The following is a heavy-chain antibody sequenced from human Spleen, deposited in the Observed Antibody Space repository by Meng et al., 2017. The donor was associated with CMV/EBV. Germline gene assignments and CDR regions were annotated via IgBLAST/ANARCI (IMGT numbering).Heavy chain of an antibody. CDR3: ARGHGPPYSNGRQAYLLDY. Sequence: SCTVSGGSISSGGYYWSWIRQHPGKGLEWIGYIYYSGSTYYNPSLKSRVTISVDTSKNQFSLKLSSDDTAVYFCARGHGPPYSNGRQAYLLDYWGQGTLVTVSS. J-gene: IGHJ4*02. CDR2: IYYSGST. CDR1: GGSISSGGYY. V-gene: IGHV4-31*02. D-gene: IGHD6-19*01.